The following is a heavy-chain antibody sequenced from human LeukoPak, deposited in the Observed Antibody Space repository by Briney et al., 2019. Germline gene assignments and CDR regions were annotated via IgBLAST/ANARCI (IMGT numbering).Heavy chain of an antibody. CDR3: ATGGTYYYSH. Sequence: GGSLRLSCAASGFPFSTYGTHWVRQAPGKGLEWVAVAYGDGSSQYYADSVKGRFTVSKDIAKSTLYVQMNSLRAEDTAVYYCATGGTYYYSHWGQGTLVTVSS. CDR2: AYGDGSSQ. V-gene: IGHV3-33*01. D-gene: IGHD3-22*01. J-gene: IGHJ4*02. CDR1: GFPFSTYG.